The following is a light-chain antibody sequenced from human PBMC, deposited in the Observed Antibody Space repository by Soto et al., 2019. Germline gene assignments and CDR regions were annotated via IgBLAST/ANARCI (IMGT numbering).Light chain of an antibody. CDR3: QSYDSSLRDV. CDR1: SSNIGAGYD. Sequence: QAVVTQPPSVSGAPGQRVTISCTGSSSNIGAGYDVHWYQHLPGTAPKLLIYGNTDRPSGVPDRFSGSKSGSSASLAITGLQTEDEAHYYCQSYDSSLRDVFGTGTKLTVL. J-gene: IGLJ1*01. CDR2: GNT. V-gene: IGLV1-40*01.